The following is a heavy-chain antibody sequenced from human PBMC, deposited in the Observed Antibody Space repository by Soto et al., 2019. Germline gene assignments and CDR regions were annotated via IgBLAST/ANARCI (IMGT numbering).Heavy chain of an antibody. CDR3: AAGTFLGPWQY. V-gene: IGHV1-18*01. D-gene: IGHD3-10*01. CDR2: VSPYSGNT. Sequence: QLQLVQSGIEVKKPGSSVKVSCKTSGDMLTSYAISWVRQAHGHGLEWLGWVSPYSGNTNYSPKVQGRVTLTADTTTSTAYMELRSLTSDDTAVYFCAAGTFLGPWQYWGQGTLVTVSS. J-gene: IGHJ4*02. CDR1: GDMLTSYA.